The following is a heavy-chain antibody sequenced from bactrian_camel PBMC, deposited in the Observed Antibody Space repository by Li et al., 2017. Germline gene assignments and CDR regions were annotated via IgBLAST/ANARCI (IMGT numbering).Heavy chain of an antibody. CDR2: RFVAGVNT. V-gene: IGHV3S1*01. D-gene: IGHD1*01. J-gene: IGHJ4*01. CDR1: QDTTRSNS. CDR3: AATTLRLARTQVLDRYYYRY. Sequence: HVQLVESGGGSVEAGGSLRLSCVAVQDTTRSNSMAWFRQAPGQDREGVAVRFVAGVNTVYADSVKGRFAISQDNAKNTLYLQMSSLKPEDTAMYYCAATTLRLARTQVLDRYYYRYWGQGTQVTVS.